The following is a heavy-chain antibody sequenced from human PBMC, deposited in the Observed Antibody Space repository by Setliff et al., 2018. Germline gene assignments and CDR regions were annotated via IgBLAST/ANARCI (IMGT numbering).Heavy chain of an antibody. D-gene: IGHD5-18*01. CDR2: IMPKFGTP. J-gene: IGHJ6*03. CDR1: GGTFSNYC. CDR3: ASHFLTVMKYYYYMDV. Sequence: GASVQVSCKASGGTFSNYCISWVRQAPGQGLEWMGGIMPKFGTPNRSQKFQGRVTITADESTSTAYMELSGLTSEDTAVYYCASHFLTVMKYYYYMDVWGKGTTVTVSS. V-gene: IGHV1-69*13.